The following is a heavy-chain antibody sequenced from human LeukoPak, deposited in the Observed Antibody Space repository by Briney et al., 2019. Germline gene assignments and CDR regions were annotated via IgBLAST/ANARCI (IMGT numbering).Heavy chain of an antibody. CDR3: ARDKYYDRYFDS. CDR1: GYSFSTNM. J-gene: IGHJ4*02. CDR2: ILPGGKES. Sequence: GGSVRLSCVVSGYSFSTNMMTWVRQAPGKGPEWVATILPGGKESYRVDSVKGRFTISSDNAKNSVSLQMNSLRAEDTAMYYCARDKYYDRYFDSWGQGILVTVSS. D-gene: IGHD3-22*01. V-gene: IGHV3-7*01.